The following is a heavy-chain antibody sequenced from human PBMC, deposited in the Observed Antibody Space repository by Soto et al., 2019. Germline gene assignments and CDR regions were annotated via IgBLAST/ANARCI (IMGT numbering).Heavy chain of an antibody. D-gene: IGHD2-15*01. CDR3: AKDPFFGFDWSGGSCYFDY. V-gene: IGHV3-23*01. CDR2: MSGSGGST. CDR1: GYTFSSNP. J-gene: IGHJ4*02. Sequence: PGGSLSLTSAPSGYTFSSNPMSLVRQAPVKRLEGVSAMSGSGGSTYYADSVKGRFTISRNTSKSTLYLQMNSLRAEDTAVYYCAKDPFFGFDWSGGSCYFDYWGQGTMVTVSS.